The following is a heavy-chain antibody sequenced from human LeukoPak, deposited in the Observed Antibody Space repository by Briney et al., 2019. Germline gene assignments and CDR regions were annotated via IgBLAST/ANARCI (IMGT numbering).Heavy chain of an antibody. CDR3: ASAPPDWYSSSWYYFDY. CDR2: IYYSGST. CDR1: GGSISSYY. Sequence: KSSETLSLTCTVSGGSISSYYWSWIRQPPGKGLEWIGYIYYSGSTNYNPSLKSRVTISVDTSKNQFSLKLSSVTAADTAVYYCASAPPDWYSSSWYYFDYWGQGTLVTVSS. V-gene: IGHV4-59*01. J-gene: IGHJ4*02. D-gene: IGHD6-13*01.